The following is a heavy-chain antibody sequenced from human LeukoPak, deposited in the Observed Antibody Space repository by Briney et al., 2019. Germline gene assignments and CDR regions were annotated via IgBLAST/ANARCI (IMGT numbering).Heavy chain of an antibody. V-gene: IGHV3-30*04. CDR1: GFTFSSYA. Sequence: PGGSLRLSCAASGFTFSSYAMHWVHQAPGKGLEWVAVISYDGSNKYYADSVKGRFTISRDNSKNTLYLQMNSLRAEDTAVYYCARGPYYWGQGTLVTVSS. CDR2: ISYDGSNK. J-gene: IGHJ4*02. CDR3: ARGPYY.